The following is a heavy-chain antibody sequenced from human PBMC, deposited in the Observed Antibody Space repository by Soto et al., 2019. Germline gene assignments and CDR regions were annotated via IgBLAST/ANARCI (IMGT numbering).Heavy chain of an antibody. Sequence: GGSLKISCKGSGYTFTRYWIGWVRQMPGKGLEWVGVIYPGDSDTRYSPSFQGQVTISADKSISTAYLQWSSLKASDPAMYYCARRVANGDGPGFGEPRGNFDIWGQGTMVTVS. J-gene: IGHJ3*02. CDR1: GYTFTRYW. CDR3: ARRVANGDGPGFGEPRGNFDI. CDR2: IYPGDSDT. D-gene: IGHD3-10*01. V-gene: IGHV5-51*01.